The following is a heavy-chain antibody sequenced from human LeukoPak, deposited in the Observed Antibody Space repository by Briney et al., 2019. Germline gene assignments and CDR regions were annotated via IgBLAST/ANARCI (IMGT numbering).Heavy chain of an antibody. V-gene: IGHV3-53*01. CDR3: ARALNYDSSGYSPLYYFDY. CDR2: IYSGGST. D-gene: IGHD3-22*01. Sequence: GGSLRLSCAASGFTVSSNYMSWVRQAPGKGLEWVSVIYSGGSTYYADSVKGRFTISRDNSKNTLYLQMNSLRAEDTAVYYCARALNYDSSGYSPLYYFDYWGQGTLVTASS. J-gene: IGHJ4*02. CDR1: GFTVSSNY.